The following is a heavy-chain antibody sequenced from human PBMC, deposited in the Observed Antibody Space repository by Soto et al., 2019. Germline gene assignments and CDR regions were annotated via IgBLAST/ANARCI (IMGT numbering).Heavy chain of an antibody. CDR1: GFSFGSYG. CDR3: AKDRGYSGYDVPISYGMDV. Sequence: GSLRLSCAASGFSFGSYGMHWVRQAPGKGLEWVAVISYDDGSKKFYADSVKGRFTISRDNSKNTLYLQMNSLRAEDTATYYCAKDRGYSGYDVPISYGMDVWGQGTTVTVSS. CDR2: ISYDDGSKK. J-gene: IGHJ6*02. V-gene: IGHV3-30*18. D-gene: IGHD5-12*01.